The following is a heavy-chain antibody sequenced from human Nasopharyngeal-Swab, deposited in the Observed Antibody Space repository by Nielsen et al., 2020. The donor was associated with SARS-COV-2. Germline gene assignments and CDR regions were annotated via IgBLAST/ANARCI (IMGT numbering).Heavy chain of an antibody. Sequence: SETLSLTCAVSGGSISSGGYSWSWIRQPPGKGLEWIGYIYHSGSTYYNPSLKSRVTTSVDRSKNQFSLKLSSVTAADTAVYYCARQIGYCSGGSCYDYMDVWGKGTTVTVSS. CDR3: ARQIGYCSGGSCYDYMDV. CDR2: IYHSGST. V-gene: IGHV4-30-2*01. CDR1: GGSISSGGYS. D-gene: IGHD2-15*01. J-gene: IGHJ6*03.